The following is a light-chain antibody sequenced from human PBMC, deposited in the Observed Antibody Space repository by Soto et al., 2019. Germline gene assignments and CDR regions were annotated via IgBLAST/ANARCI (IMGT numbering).Light chain of an antibody. V-gene: IGKV3-20*01. Sequence: EIVLTQSPGTLSLSPGERATLSCRASQSVSSSYLAWYQQKPGQAPRLLIYGASSRATGIPDRFSGSGSGTDFTLTISGLEPEDFAVYYCQQYNNWPPVTFGPGTKVDI. CDR2: GAS. J-gene: IGKJ3*01. CDR1: QSVSSSY. CDR3: QQYNNWPPVT.